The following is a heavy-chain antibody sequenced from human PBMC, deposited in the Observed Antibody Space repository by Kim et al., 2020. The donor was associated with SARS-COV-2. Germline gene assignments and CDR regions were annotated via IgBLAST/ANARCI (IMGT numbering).Heavy chain of an antibody. V-gene: IGHV3-64D*06. Sequence: GGSLRLSCSASGFTFSSYAMHWVRQAPGKGLEYVSAISSNGGSTYYADSVKGRFTISRDNSKNTLYLQMSSLRAEDTAVYYCVKESQPYSSGWGGAFDIWGQGTMVTVSS. CDR3: VKESQPYSSGWGGAFDI. J-gene: IGHJ3*02. D-gene: IGHD6-19*01. CDR2: ISSNGGST. CDR1: GFTFSSYA.